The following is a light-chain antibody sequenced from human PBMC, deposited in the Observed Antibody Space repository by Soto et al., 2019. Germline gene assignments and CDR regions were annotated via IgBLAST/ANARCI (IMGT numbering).Light chain of an antibody. CDR2: DTS. CDR3: QRYGTSTT. CDR1: QTLSNSF. Sequence: EIVLTQSPGTLSLSPGERATLSCRASQTLSNSFIAWYQQKPGQAPRLLIYDTSSRATGVPDRYSASGSGTDFTLTISRLEPEDFAVYYCQRYGTSTTFGQGTKVDIK. V-gene: IGKV3-20*01. J-gene: IGKJ1*01.